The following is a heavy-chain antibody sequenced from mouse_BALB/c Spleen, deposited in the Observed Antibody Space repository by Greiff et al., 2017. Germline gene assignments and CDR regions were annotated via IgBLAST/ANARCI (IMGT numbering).Heavy chain of an antibody. CDR1: GFTFSDYY. D-gene: IGHD2-12*01. Sequence: EVQVVESGGGLVKPGGSLKLSCAASGFTFSDYYMYWVRQTPEKRLEWVATISDGGSYTYYPDSVKGRFTISRDNAKNNLYLQMSSLKSEDTAMYYCARLRRGEYYLDDWGQGTTLTVSS. CDR2: ISDGGSYT. J-gene: IGHJ2*01. V-gene: IGHV5-4*02. CDR3: ARLRRGEYYLDD.